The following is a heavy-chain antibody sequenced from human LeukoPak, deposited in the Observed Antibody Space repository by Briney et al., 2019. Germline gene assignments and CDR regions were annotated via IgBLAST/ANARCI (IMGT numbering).Heavy chain of an antibody. J-gene: IGHJ5*02. Sequence: ASVKVSCKASGYTFTGYYMHWVRQAPGQGLEWMGWINPNSGGTNYAQKFQGWVTMTRDTSISTAYMELSRLRSDDTAVYYCARGSSIWSTKTNWFDPWGQGTLVTVSS. CDR1: GYTFTGYY. V-gene: IGHV1-2*04. CDR2: INPNSGGT. D-gene: IGHD6-13*01. CDR3: ARGSSIWSTKTNWFDP.